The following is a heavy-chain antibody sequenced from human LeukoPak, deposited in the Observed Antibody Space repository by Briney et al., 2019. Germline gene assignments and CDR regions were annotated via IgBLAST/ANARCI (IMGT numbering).Heavy chain of an antibody. CDR1: GFNFKAYV. CDR2: IDASGGST. CDR3: AKGGWLDW. J-gene: IGHJ4*02. D-gene: IGHD3-9*01. Sequence: GGSLRLSCAASGFNFKAYVMTWVRQAPEKGLEWVSAIDASGGSTYYRDSVEGRFTISRDDSKNTLFLQMDSLRAEDTAVYYCAKGGWLDWWGQGTQVTVSS. V-gene: IGHV3-23*01.